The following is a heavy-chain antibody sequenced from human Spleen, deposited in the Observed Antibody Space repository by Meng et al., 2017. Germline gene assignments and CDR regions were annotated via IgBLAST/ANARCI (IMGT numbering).Heavy chain of an antibody. Sequence: QGQLVQSGGEWEKPGSSVKVSCKTSGGHFTSYAINWVRQAPGQGLEWMGGTIPMSGRAKYTQKFQGRVTITTDESTGTASMELSSPRYEDTAVYYCAGHPLRYDNGGYFPYWGQGTLVTVSS. V-gene: IGHV1-69*05. CDR1: GGHFTSYA. D-gene: IGHD3-22*01. CDR2: TIPMSGRA. J-gene: IGHJ4*02. CDR3: AGHPLRYDNGGYFPY.